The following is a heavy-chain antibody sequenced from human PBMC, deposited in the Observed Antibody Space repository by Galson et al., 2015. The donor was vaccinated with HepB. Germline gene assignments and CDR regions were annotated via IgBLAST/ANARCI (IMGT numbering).Heavy chain of an antibody. D-gene: IGHD3-10*01. J-gene: IGHJ4*02. Sequence: LRLSCAASGFTFSDYYMSWIRQAPGKGLEWVSYISSSSSYTNYADSVKGRFTISRDNAKNSLYLQMNSLRAEDTAVYYCARDRAIYGSGSFFDYWGQGTLVTVSS. CDR1: GFTFSDYY. V-gene: IGHV3-11*06. CDR2: ISSSSSYT. CDR3: ARDRAIYGSGSFFDY.